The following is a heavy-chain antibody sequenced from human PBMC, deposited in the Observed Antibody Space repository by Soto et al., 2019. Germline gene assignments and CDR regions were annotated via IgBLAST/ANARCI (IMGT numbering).Heavy chain of an antibody. Sequence: QVQLVQSGAEVKKPGSSVKVSCKDYGGTFISYAISWVRHAPGQGLEWMGGIIPIFGTANYAQKFQGRVTITADESTSPAYMELSSLSSEDTAVYYWARRFTDSSGYYYFDYWGQGTMVTVSS. D-gene: IGHD3-22*01. J-gene: IGHJ4*02. V-gene: IGHV1-69*01. CDR1: GGTFISYA. CDR3: ARRFTDSSGYYYFDY. CDR2: IIPIFGTA.